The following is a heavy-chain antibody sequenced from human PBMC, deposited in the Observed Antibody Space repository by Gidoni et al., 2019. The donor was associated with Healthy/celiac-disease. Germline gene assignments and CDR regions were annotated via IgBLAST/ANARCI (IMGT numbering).Heavy chain of an antibody. V-gene: IGHV1-69*08. Sequence: QVQLVQSGAEVPQPGSPVKASCKASGGTFSSYTIIWVRQAPGQGLEWMGRIIPILGIANYAQKFQGRVTITADKSTSTAYMELSSLRSEDTAVYYCAREKQQLVRAFDYWGQGTLVTVSS. CDR3: AREKQQLVRAFDY. CDR1: GGTFSSYT. J-gene: IGHJ4*02. D-gene: IGHD6-13*01. CDR2: IIPILGIA.